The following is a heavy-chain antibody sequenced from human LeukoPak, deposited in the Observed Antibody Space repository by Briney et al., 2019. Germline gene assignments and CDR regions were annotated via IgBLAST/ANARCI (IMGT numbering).Heavy chain of an antibody. CDR1: GYTFTSYG. Sequence: ASVKVSCKASGYTFTSYGISWVRQAPGQGLGWMGWISACNGNTNYSQKLQGRVTMTTDTSTSTAYMALRSLRSDDTAVYYCARDVGIAVVYWGQGTLVTVSS. D-gene: IGHD6-19*01. J-gene: IGHJ4*02. V-gene: IGHV1-18*01. CDR2: ISACNGNT. CDR3: ARDVGIAVVY.